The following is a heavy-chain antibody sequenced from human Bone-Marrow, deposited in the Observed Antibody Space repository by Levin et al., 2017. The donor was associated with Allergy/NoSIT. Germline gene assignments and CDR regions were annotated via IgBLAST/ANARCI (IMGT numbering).Heavy chain of an antibody. D-gene: IGHD1-26*01. V-gene: IGHV3-48*01. CDR1: GFTFSTYS. CDR3: ARVKAEGGSYPMGY. Sequence: GESLKISCEGSGFTFSTYSMNWVRLAPGKGLEWVSYISSSGYNIYYADSVKGRFTISRDNAKSSVYLQMSSLRAEDTAVYYCARVKAEGGSYPMGYWGRGTLVTVSS. J-gene: IGHJ4*02. CDR2: ISSSGYNI.